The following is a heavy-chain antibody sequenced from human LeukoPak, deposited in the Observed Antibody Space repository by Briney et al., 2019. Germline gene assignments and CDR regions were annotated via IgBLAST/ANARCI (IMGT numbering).Heavy chain of an antibody. CDR1: GYTFTSYD. V-gene: IGHV1-8*03. J-gene: IGHJ4*02. CDR2: MNPNSGNT. Sequence: GRSLRLSCAASGYTFTSYDINWVRQATGQGLEWMGWMNPNSGNTGYAQKFQGRVTITRNTSISTAYMELSSLRSEDTAVYYCARGNDFWSGFDCWGQGTLVTVSS. CDR3: ARGNDFWSGFDC. D-gene: IGHD3-3*01.